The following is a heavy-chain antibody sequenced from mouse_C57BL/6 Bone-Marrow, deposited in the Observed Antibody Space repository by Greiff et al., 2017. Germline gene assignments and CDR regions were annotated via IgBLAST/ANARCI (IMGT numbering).Heavy chain of an antibody. CDR3: AREIWDREYYVDY. Sequence: QVQLQQPGAELVRPGTSVKLSCKASGYTFTSYWMHWVKQRPGQGLEWIGVIDPSDSYTNYNQKFKGKATLTVDTSSSTAYMQLSSLTSEDSAVYYCAREIWDREYYVDYWGQGTTLTVSA. V-gene: IGHV1-59*01. D-gene: IGHD3-3*01. CDR2: IDPSDSYT. CDR1: GYTFTSYW. J-gene: IGHJ2*01.